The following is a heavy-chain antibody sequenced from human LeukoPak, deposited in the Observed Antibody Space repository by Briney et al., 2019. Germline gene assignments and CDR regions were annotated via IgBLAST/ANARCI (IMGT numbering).Heavy chain of an antibody. CDR1: CYTCTRYY. CDR2: INPNSGGT. D-gene: IGHD2-15*01. J-gene: IGHJ5*02. CDR3: GRVVFGYCSGGSCYPYNWFDP. Sequence: ASVKVSCKASCYTCTRYYMHCVRRAPGQGLEWMGWINPNSGGTNYAQKFQGRVTMTRDTSISTAYMELSRLRSDDTAVYYCGRVVFGYCSGGSCYPYNWFDPWGQGTLVTVSS. V-gene: IGHV1-2*02.